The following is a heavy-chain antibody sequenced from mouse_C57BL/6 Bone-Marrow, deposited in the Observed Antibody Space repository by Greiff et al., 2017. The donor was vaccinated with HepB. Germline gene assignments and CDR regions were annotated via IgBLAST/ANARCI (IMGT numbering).Heavy chain of an antibody. Sequence: EVKVVESGGGLVKPGGSLKLSCAASGFTFSDYGMHWVRQAPEKGLEWVAYISSGSSTIYYADTVKGRFTISRDNAKNTLFLQMTSLRSEDTAMYYCARRNYYGSSLLFAYWGQGTLVTVSA. D-gene: IGHD1-1*01. V-gene: IGHV5-17*01. CDR1: GFTFSDYG. CDR3: ARRNYYGSSLLFAY. CDR2: ISSGSSTI. J-gene: IGHJ3*01.